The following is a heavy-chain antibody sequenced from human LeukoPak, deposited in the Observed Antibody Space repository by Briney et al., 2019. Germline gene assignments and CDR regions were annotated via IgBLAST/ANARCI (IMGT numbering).Heavy chain of an antibody. V-gene: IGHV4-59*08. CDR2: IYYSGST. J-gene: IGHJ5*02. CDR3: ARQEGDSSGWYLNWFDP. Sequence: SETLSLTCTVSGGSISSYYWSWIRQPPGKGLEWIGYIYYSGSTNYNPSLKSRVTISVDTSKNQFSLKLSSVTAADTAVYCCARQEGDSSGWYLNWFDPWGQGTLVTVSS. CDR1: GGSISSYY. D-gene: IGHD6-19*01.